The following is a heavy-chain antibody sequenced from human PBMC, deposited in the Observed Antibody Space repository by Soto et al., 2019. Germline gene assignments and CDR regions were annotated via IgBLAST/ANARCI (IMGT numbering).Heavy chain of an antibody. CDR1: GGTFSSYA. Sequence: GASVKVSCKASGGTFSSYAISWVRQAPGQGLEWMGGIIPIFGTANYAQKFQGRVTITADESTSTAYMELSSLRSEDTAVYYCARELGYGVYRRNEYNWFDPWGQGTLVTVSS. V-gene: IGHV1-69*13. D-gene: IGHD4-17*01. J-gene: IGHJ5*02. CDR2: IIPIFGTA. CDR3: ARELGYGVYRRNEYNWFDP.